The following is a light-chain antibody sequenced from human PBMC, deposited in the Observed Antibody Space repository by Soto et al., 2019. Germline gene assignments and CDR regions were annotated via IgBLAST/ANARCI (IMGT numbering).Light chain of an antibody. CDR1: QDINKN. Sequence: DIQMTQSPSSLSASVGDRVTITCQASQDINKNLIWYQQKPGKAPKLLIYDASDLETGVPSRFSGSGSGTGFTFTISSLQHEDFATYYCQKYNSAPLTFCGGTKVEIK. CDR2: DAS. J-gene: IGKJ4*01. V-gene: IGKV1-33*01. CDR3: QKYNSAPLT.